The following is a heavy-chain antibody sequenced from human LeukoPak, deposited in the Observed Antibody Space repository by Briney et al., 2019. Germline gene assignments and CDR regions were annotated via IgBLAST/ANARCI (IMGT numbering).Heavy chain of an antibody. J-gene: IGHJ4*02. Sequence: GASVKVSCKASGYTFTGYYMHWVRQAPGQGLEWMGWINPNSGGTNYAQKFQGRVTMTRDTSISTAYMELSRLRSDDTAVYYCARDPHIVVVTAPGSYFDYWGQGTLVTVSS. CDR2: INPNSGGT. CDR1: GYTFTGYY. D-gene: IGHD2-21*02. CDR3: ARDPHIVVVTAPGSYFDY. V-gene: IGHV1-2*02.